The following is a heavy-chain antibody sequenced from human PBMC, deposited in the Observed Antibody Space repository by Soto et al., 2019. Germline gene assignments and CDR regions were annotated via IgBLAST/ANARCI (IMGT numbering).Heavy chain of an antibody. CDR2: IKRTTDGGTT. J-gene: IGHJ4*02. D-gene: IGHD3-10*01. Sequence: EVQLVESGGGLVKPGGSLRLSCAASGFTFSNAWMSWVRQAPGKGLEWVGRIKRTTDGGTTDYAAPVKGRFSILRDESKNTLYLKMNSLKTDVTAVYYCTTDQWRFREFLFVICGQGSLVTVPS. CDR3: TTDQWRFREFLFVI. CDR1: GFTFSNAW. V-gene: IGHV3-15*01.